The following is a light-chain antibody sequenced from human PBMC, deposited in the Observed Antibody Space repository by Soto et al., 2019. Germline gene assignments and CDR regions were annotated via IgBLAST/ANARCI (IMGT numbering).Light chain of an antibody. CDR2: GAS. Sequence: EIVLTQSPGTLSLSPGERAALSCRASQSVTSSYLAWYQQKPGQAPRLLIYGASSRATGIPDRFSGSGSGTDFSLAISRLEPEDFAVYYCQQYTTSLRTFGQGTKVEIK. V-gene: IGKV3-20*01. CDR3: QQYTTSLRT. CDR1: QSVTSSY. J-gene: IGKJ1*01.